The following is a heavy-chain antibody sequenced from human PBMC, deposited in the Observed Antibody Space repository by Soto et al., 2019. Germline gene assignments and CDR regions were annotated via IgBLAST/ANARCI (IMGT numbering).Heavy chain of an antibody. CDR2: IYPGDSDT. Sequence: PGESLKISCKGSGYSFTSYWIGWVRQLPGKGLGWMGIIYPGDSDTRYSPSFQGQVTISADKSISTAYLQWSSLKASDTAMYYCARHFDEQQLFFDYWGQGTLVTVSS. V-gene: IGHV5-51*01. J-gene: IGHJ4*02. D-gene: IGHD6-13*01. CDR3: ARHFDEQQLFFDY. CDR1: GYSFTSYW.